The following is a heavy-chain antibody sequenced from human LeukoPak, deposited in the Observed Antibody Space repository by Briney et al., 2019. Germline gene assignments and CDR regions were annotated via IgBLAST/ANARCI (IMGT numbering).Heavy chain of an antibody. Sequence: GGSLRLSCAASGFTFSSYWMSWVRQAPGKGLEWVAIIKQDGSEKYYVDSVKGRFTISRDNAKNSLYLQMNSLRVEDTAVYYCARARDIWVISYFDYWGQGTLVTVSS. CDR3: ARARDIWVISYFDY. CDR2: IKQDGSEK. D-gene: IGHD3-22*01. J-gene: IGHJ4*02. CDR1: GFTFSSYW. V-gene: IGHV3-7*01.